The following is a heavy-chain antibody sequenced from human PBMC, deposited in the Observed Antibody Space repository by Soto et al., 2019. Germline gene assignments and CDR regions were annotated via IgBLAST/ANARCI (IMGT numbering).Heavy chain of an antibody. J-gene: IGHJ4*02. CDR1: GFTFSSYC. Sequence: SLRLSCAASGFTFSSYCMSWVRQAPGKGLEWVANIKQDGSEKYYVDSVEGRFTISRDNAENSLYLQMNSLRAEDTAVYYCTRGGCISESYYCFDYWGQGTLVTVSS. CDR2: IKQDGSEK. CDR3: TRGGCISESYYCFDY. D-gene: IGHD1-26*01. V-gene: IGHV3-7*01.